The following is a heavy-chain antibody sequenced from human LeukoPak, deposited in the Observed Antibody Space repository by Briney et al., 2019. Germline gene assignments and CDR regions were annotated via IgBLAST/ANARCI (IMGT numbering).Heavy chain of an antibody. CDR3: ARGPFFEIAAAGLDS. D-gene: IGHD6-13*01. CDR2: INAGNGNT. V-gene: IGHV1-3*01. CDR1: GYTFTSYA. J-gene: IGHJ4*02. Sequence: ASVKVSCKASGYTFTSYAMHWVRQAPGQRLEWMGWINAGNGNTKYSQKFQGRLTMTRNTSINTAYMKLSNLRPEDTAIYYCARGPFFEIAAAGLDSWGQGTLVTVSS.